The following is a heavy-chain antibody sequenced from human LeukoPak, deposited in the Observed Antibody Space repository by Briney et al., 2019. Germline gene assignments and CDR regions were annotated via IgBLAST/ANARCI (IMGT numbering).Heavy chain of an antibody. CDR1: GGSIRGYF. CDR3: ARHYDSGSYPLDF. J-gene: IGHJ4*02. CDR2: IYSSGST. V-gene: IGHV4-59*08. Sequence: SETLSLSCTVSGGSIRGYFWSWIRQPPGKGLEWIGHIYSSGSTTYTPSLQGRVTISLDTSKNQFSLKLSSVTAADTAVYYCARHYDSGSYPLDFWGQGTLVTVSS. D-gene: IGHD3-10*01.